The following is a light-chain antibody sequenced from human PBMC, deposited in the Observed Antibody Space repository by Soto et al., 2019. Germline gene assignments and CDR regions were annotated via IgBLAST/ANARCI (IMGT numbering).Light chain of an antibody. Sequence: DIQMTQSPSTLSASVGDRVNITCRASQSISSWLAWYQQKPGKAPKLLIYDASSLESGVPSRFSGSGSGTEFTLTISSLQPDDFATYYCQQYNSYSPYTFGQGNKLEIK. J-gene: IGKJ2*01. CDR1: QSISSW. V-gene: IGKV1-5*01. CDR2: DAS. CDR3: QQYNSYSPYT.